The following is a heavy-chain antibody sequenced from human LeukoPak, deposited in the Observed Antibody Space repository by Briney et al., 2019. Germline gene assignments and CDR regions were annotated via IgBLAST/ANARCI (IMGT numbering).Heavy chain of an antibody. CDR2: IYYSGST. CDR3: ARDGYIAAFDY. J-gene: IGHJ4*02. CDR1: GGSISSGGYS. D-gene: IGHD6-6*01. V-gene: IGHV4-31*03. Sequence: SQTLSLTCTVSGGSISSGGYSWSWIRQHPGKGLEWIGYIYYSGSTYYNPSLKSRVTISVDTSKNQFSLKLSSVTAADTAVYYCARDGYIAAFDYWGQGTLVTVSS.